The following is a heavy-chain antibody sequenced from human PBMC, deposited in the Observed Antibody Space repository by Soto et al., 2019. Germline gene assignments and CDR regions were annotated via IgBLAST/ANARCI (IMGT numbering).Heavy chain of an antibody. Sequence: EVQLVQSGAEVKKPGESLRISCKGSGYSFTSYWISWVRQMPGKGLEWMGRIDPSDSYTNYSPSFQGHVTISADKSISTAYRQWSSLKASHTAMYYCARHVPSQYTAMAPFDPWGQGTLVTVSS. CDR3: ARHVPSQYTAMAPFDP. D-gene: IGHD5-18*01. V-gene: IGHV5-10-1*01. CDR2: IDPSDSYT. J-gene: IGHJ5*02. CDR1: GYSFTSYW.